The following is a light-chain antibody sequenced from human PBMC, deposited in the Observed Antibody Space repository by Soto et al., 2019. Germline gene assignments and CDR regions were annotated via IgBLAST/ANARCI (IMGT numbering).Light chain of an antibody. Sequence: QSVLTQPPSVSGAPGQSVTISCIGSGSNIGAGYDVHWYQQLPGVAPKLLIFDTTNRPSGIPGRFSGSKSDASASLAITGLLPEDEADFFCQSFDTNLNAVVFGGGTKVTVL. CDR2: DTT. V-gene: IGLV1-40*01. CDR1: GSNIGAGYD. CDR3: QSFDTNLNAVV. J-gene: IGLJ2*01.